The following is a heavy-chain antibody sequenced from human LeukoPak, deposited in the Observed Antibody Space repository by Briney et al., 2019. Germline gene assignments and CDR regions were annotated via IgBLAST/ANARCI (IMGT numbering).Heavy chain of an antibody. CDR2: IKQDGSEK. V-gene: IGHV3-7*01. D-gene: IGHD2-2*01. J-gene: IGHJ6*02. CDR1: GFTFSSYW. CDR3: ARDAGYCSSTSRPHGMDV. Sequence: GGPLRLSCAASGFTFSSYWMSWVRQAPGKGLEWVANIKQDGSEKYYVDSVKGRFTISRDNAKNSLYLQMNSLRAEDTAVYYCARDAGYCSSTSRPHGMDVWGQGTTVTVSS.